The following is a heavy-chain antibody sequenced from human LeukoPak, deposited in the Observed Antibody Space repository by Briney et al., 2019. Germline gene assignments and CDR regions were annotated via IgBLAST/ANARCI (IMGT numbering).Heavy chain of an antibody. Sequence: SVKVSCKASGGTFSSYAISWVRQAPGQGLEWMGGIIPIFGTANYAQKFQGRVTMTRDTSTSTVYMELSSLRSEDTAVYYCARAWRVTYYYDSSGYPPGYYYYGMDVWGQGTTVTVSS. CDR1: GGTFSSYA. D-gene: IGHD3-22*01. V-gene: IGHV1-69*05. CDR3: ARAWRVTYYYDSSGYPPGYYYYGMDV. J-gene: IGHJ6*02. CDR2: IIPIFGTA.